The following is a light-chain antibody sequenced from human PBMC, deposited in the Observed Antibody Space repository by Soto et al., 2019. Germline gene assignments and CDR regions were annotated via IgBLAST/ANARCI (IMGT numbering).Light chain of an antibody. Sequence: EIVLTQSPGTLSLSPGERGTLSCRASQSVSSNFLAWYQQKPGQAPRLLIYTAFSRATGIPDSFSGSWSGTDFTLTISRLEPEDLAVYYCQYYSSSPWTFGQGTKLEIK. CDR1: QSVSSNF. V-gene: IGKV3-20*01. CDR2: TAF. J-gene: IGKJ1*01. CDR3: QYYSSSPWT.